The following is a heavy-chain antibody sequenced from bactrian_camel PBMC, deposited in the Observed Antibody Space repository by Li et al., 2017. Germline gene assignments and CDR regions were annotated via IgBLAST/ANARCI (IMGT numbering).Heavy chain of an antibody. D-gene: IGHD3*01. J-gene: IGHJ4*01. CDR2: ISAGGGEE. Sequence: HVQLVESGGALVQPGGSLTLSCAASGFKFGSYRMYWIRQAPGKGLEWVSSISAGGGEEYYADSLKGRFTISRDNAKNTLYLQMNSLQPDDAGVYYCAAEPKGSRRWVGYAWKCQGQGTQVTVS. V-gene: IGHV3S1*01. CDR1: GFKFGSYR.